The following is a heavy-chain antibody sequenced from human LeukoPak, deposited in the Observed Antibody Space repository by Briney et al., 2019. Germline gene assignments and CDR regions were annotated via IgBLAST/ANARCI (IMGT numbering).Heavy chain of an antibody. J-gene: IGHJ4*02. V-gene: IGHV1-69*06. CDR2: IIPIFGTA. Sequence: SVKVSCKASGGTFSSYAISWVRQAPGQGLEWMGGIIPIFGTANYAQKFQGRVTITADKSTSTAYMELSSLRSEDTAVYYCARTAVAGTETDYWGQGTLVTVSS. CDR1: GGTFSSYA. D-gene: IGHD6-19*01. CDR3: ARTAVAGTETDY.